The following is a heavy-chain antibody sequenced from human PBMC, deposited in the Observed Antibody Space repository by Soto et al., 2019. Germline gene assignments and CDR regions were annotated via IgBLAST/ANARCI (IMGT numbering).Heavy chain of an antibody. Sequence: LVESGGGLVHPGESLRLSCDGSGFRFSDHSMNWVRQAPGKGLQWISYISSNGDITDYADSVKGRFTVSRDNANNALFLQMNSLRDDDTATYYWASLPKGSLVTAWGQGARVTVSS. CDR2: ISSNGDIT. J-gene: IGHJ4*02. D-gene: IGHD2-21*02. V-gene: IGHV3-48*02. CDR3: ASLPKGSLVTA. CDR1: GFRFSDHS.